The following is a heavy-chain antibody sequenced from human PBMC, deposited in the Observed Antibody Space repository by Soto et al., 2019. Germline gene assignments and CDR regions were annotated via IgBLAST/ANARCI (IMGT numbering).Heavy chain of an antibody. CDR1: GGSISSGGYY. V-gene: IGHV4-31*03. Sequence: SETLSLTCTVSGGSISSGGYYWTWIRQHPGKGLEWIGYIYYSGSTYYNPSLKSRVTISVDTSKNQFSLKLSSVPAAATAVYYCATDKYYYGSGKDGMDVWGQGTTVTVSS. D-gene: IGHD3-10*01. CDR2: IYYSGST. J-gene: IGHJ6*02. CDR3: ATDKYYYGSGKDGMDV.